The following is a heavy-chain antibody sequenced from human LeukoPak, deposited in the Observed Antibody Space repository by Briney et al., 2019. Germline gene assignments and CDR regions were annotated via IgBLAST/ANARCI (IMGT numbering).Heavy chain of an antibody. J-gene: IGHJ6*03. Sequence: ASVQVSCKASGYSFTEHYIYWVRQAPGQGLEWVGRINCNSGDANSAQKFQGRVTMTRDTSVSTAYMDLSSVTSDDTAVYFCARSAGHCSNGICVTDYYMDVWGRGTTVTVTS. V-gene: IGHV1-2*02. CDR2: INCNSGDA. CDR3: ARSAGHCSNGICVTDYYMDV. D-gene: IGHD2-8*01. CDR1: GYSFTEHY.